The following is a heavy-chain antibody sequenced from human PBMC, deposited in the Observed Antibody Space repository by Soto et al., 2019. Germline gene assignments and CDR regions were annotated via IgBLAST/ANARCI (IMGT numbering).Heavy chain of an antibody. J-gene: IGHJ4*02. CDR3: ARRYSGYGDY. CDR2: IYFSGSA. Sequence: SETLSLTCTVSGCSITRYYWSWIRQPPGKGLEWIGYIYFSGSANYNPSLKSRVTISVDTSKNQFSLKLSSVTAADTAVYYCARRYSGYGDYWGQGTLVTVSS. V-gene: IGHV4-59*08. D-gene: IGHD5-12*01. CDR1: GCSITRYY.